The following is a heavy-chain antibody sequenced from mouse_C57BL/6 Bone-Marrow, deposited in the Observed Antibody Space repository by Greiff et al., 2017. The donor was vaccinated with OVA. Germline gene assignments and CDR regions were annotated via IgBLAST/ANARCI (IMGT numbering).Heavy chain of an antibody. V-gene: IGHV5-12*01. Sequence: EVQRVESGGGLVQPGGSLKLSCAASGFTFSDYYMYWVRQTPEKRLEWVAYISNGGGSTYYPDTVKGRFTISRDNAKNTLYLQMSRLKSEDTAMYYCARHYYGTFDYWGQGTTLTVSS. CDR2: ISNGGGST. J-gene: IGHJ2*01. CDR3: ARHYYGTFDY. D-gene: IGHD1-1*01. CDR1: GFTFSDYY.